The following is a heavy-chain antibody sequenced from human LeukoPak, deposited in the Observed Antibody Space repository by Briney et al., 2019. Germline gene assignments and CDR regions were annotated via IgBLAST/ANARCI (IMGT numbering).Heavy chain of an antibody. CDR2: IYTSGST. CDR1: GGSISSGSYY. J-gene: IGHJ5*02. Sequence: SQTLSLTCTVSGGSISSGSYYWSWIRQPAGKGLEWIERIYTSGSTNYNPSLKSRVTISVDTSKNQFSLKLSSVTAADTAVYYCARERGGGAVAGGWFDPWGQGTLVTVSS. D-gene: IGHD6-19*01. V-gene: IGHV4-61*02. CDR3: ARERGGGAVAGGWFDP.